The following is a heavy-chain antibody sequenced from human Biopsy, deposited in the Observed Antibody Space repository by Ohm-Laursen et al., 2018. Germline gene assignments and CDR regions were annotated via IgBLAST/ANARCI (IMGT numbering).Heavy chain of an antibody. CDR1: GFPFTGFN. J-gene: IGHJ6*02. V-gene: IGHV3-21*01. D-gene: IGHD2-2*01. CDR2: ISSRSSDI. CDR3: ARESALKWYQSLSYFNGMDV. Sequence: SLRLSCAAPGFPFTGFNMNWVRQAPGEGLEWVSSISSRSSDIYYADSVKGRFTISRDNAKNSLVLHMNSLRAEDTAVYCCARESALKWYQSLSYFNGMDVWGQGTTVTVSS.